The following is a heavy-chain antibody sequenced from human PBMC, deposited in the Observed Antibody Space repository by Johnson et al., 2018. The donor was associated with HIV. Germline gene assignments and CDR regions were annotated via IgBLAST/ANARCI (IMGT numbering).Heavy chain of an antibody. Sequence: QVQLVESGGGVVQPGGSLRLSCAASGFTFNSYGMHWVRQAPGKGLEWVALIWYDGSDKYYADSVKGRFTISRDNSRNTLYLQMNSLTAEDTGVYHCAKESGWKCTGDCHRNGGDTVHFWGQGTMVRVSS. D-gene: IGHD2-8*02. CDR3: AKESGWKCTGDCHRNGGDTVHF. CDR2: IWYDGSDK. J-gene: IGHJ3*01. V-gene: IGHV3-33*06. CDR1: GFTFNSYG.